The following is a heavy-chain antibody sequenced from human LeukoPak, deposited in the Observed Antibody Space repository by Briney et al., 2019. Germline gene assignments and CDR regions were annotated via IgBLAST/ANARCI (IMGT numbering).Heavy chain of an antibody. CDR3: AKDLVTMVRGVITAHLGYYGMDV. CDR1: GFTFSSYG. CDR2: ISYDGSNK. Sequence: PGGSLRLSCAASGFTFSSYGMHWVRQAPGKGLEWVAVISYDGSNKYYADSVKGRFTISRDNSKNTLYLQMNSLRAEDTAVYYCAKDLVTMVRGVITAHLGYYGMDVWGQGTTVTVSS. D-gene: IGHD3-10*01. V-gene: IGHV3-30*18. J-gene: IGHJ6*02.